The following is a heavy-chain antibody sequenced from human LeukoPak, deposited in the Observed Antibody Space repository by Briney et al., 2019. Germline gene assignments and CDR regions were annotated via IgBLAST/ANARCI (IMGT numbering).Heavy chain of an antibody. CDR1: GLTFRSYR. Sequence: GGSLRLSCVASGLTFRSYRMHWVRQAPGKGLEGVSFIQDDGSTQYYADSGKGRFTFSRDNSKNTLYLQMNSLRPDDTAVYYCARDHSNWNYAPDFWGQGTLVIVSS. D-gene: IGHD1-7*01. CDR2: IQDDGSTQ. CDR3: ARDHSNWNYAPDF. V-gene: IGHV3-30*02. J-gene: IGHJ4*02.